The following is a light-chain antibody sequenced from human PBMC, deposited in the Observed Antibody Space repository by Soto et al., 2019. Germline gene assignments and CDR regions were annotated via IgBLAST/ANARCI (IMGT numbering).Light chain of an antibody. CDR3: CSYSGSYTLWV. Sequence: QSALTQPRSVSGSPGQSVTISCTGTSSDVGGYNFVSWYQQHPGKTPKLMIYDVSQRPSGVPDRFSGSKSGNTASLTISGLQAEDEADYYCCSYSGSYTLWVFGGGTMLTVL. V-gene: IGLV2-11*01. J-gene: IGLJ3*02. CDR1: SSDVGGYNF. CDR2: DVS.